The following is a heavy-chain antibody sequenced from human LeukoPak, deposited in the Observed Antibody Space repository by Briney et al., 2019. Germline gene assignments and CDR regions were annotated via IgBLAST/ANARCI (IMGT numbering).Heavy chain of an antibody. V-gene: IGHV3-23*01. CDR1: GFTFSSYA. CDR2: ISNGGGST. CDR3: AKVPAYHGIFTGWTNGFYYFDY. D-gene: IGHD3-9*01. Sequence: GGSLRLSCAASGFTFSSYAMSWVRQAPGKGLEWVSTISNGGGSTYYADSVKGRFTISRDNSKNTLYLQMNSLRAEDTAVYYCAKVPAYHGIFTGWTNGFYYFDYWGQGTLVTVSS. J-gene: IGHJ4*02.